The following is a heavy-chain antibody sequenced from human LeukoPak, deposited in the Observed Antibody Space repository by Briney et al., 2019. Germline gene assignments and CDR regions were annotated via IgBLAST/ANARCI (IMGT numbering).Heavy chain of an antibody. CDR1: GYTFTGYY. CDR2: INHNSGGT. CDR3: AGNYEILTRYYDDDGFDI. D-gene: IGHD3-9*01. V-gene: IGHV1-2*02. Sequence: GASVKVSCKASGYTFTGYYMNWVRQAPGQGLEWMGWINHNSGGTKYAQKFQGRVTLTRDTSITTAYMELSRLRSDDTAIYYCAGNYEILTRYYDDDGFDIWGQGTKVTVSS. J-gene: IGHJ3*02.